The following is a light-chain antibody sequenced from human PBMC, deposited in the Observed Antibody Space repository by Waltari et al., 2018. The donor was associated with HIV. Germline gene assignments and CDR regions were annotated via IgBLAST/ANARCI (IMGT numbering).Light chain of an antibody. CDR1: RSNIGSNS. Sequence: QSVLIQPPSASGTPGQRVTISCSGRRSNIGSNSVNWYQQFPGTRLKLLSYSNDRRPSGVPERVSGSKSGTSASLVINGRQPEDEADYYCSAWDDNLNALFGGGTKLTGL. V-gene: IGLV1-44*01. J-gene: IGLJ2*01. CDR2: SND. CDR3: SAWDDNLNAL.